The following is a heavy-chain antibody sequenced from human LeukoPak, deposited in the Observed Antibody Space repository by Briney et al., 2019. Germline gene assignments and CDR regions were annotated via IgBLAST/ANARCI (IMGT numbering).Heavy chain of an antibody. CDR3: ARGGPIRYFDWLEGYNWFDP. Sequence: ASVKVSCRASGYTFTGYYMHWVRQAPGQGLEWMGWINPNSGGTDYAQKFQGWVTMTRDTSISTAYMELSRLRSDDTAVYYCARGGPIRYFDWLEGYNWFDPWGQGTLVTVSS. J-gene: IGHJ5*02. D-gene: IGHD3-9*01. V-gene: IGHV1-2*04. CDR1: GYTFTGYY. CDR2: INPNSGGT.